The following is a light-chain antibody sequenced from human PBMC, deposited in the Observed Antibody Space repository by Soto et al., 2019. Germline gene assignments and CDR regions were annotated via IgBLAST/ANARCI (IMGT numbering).Light chain of an antibody. Sequence: DIQMTQSPSSVSASVGDTFTITCRASQGIYSRLAWYQQKPGKAPELLISATSTLQNGVPSRFSGSGFGTDFTLSISSLQHEDSASYFCQQTDDFPLTFGGGTKVEI. J-gene: IGKJ4*01. V-gene: IGKV1D-12*01. CDR3: QQTDDFPLT. CDR2: ATS. CDR1: QGIYSR.